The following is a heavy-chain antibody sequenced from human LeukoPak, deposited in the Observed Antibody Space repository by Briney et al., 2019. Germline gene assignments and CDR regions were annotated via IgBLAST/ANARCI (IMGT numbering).Heavy chain of an antibody. D-gene: IGHD1-26*01. CDR2: INPNSGGT. J-gene: IGHJ4*02. Sequence: ASVKVSCKASGYTFTGYYTHWVRQAPGQGLEWMGWINPNSGGTNYAQKFQGRVTMTRDTSISTAYMELSRLRSDDTAIYYCPRESGAFCPFGYWGQGTLVIVPP. V-gene: IGHV1-2*02. CDR1: GYTFTGYY. CDR3: PRESGAFCPFGY.